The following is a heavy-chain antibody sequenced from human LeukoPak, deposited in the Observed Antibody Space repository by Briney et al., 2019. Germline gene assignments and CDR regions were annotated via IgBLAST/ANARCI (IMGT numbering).Heavy chain of an antibody. CDR2: IYSGGST. D-gene: IGHD2-21*02. Sequence: GGSLRLSCAASGLTVSSSYMSWVRQAPGKGLEWVSVIYSGGSTYYADSVKGRFTISRDSSKNTLYLQMNSLRAEDTAVYYCARGGGAFCGGDCHRNFDCWGQGALVTVSS. CDR1: GLTVSSSY. J-gene: IGHJ4*02. CDR3: ARGGGAFCGGDCHRNFDC. V-gene: IGHV3-53*01.